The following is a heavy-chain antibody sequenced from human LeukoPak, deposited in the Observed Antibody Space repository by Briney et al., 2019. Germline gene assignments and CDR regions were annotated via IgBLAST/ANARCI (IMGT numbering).Heavy chain of an antibody. J-gene: IGHJ4*02. D-gene: IGHD1-1*01. V-gene: IGHV4-34*01. Sequence: SETLSLTCAVYGGSFSGYYWSWIRQPPGKGLEWIGEINHSGSTYYNPSLKSRVTISVDRSKNQFSLKLSSVTAADTAVYYCARDAGTTGTLYYWGQGTLVTVSS. CDR3: ARDAGTTGTLYY. CDR1: GGSFSGYY. CDR2: INHSGST.